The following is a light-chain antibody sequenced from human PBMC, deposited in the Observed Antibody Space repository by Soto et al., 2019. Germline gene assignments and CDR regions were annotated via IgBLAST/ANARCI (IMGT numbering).Light chain of an antibody. CDR1: QSVSTS. Sequence: EIVLTQSPATLSLSPGERATLSCRASQSVSTSLAWYQQKPGQAPRLLFYESSNRATGIPARFSGSGSGTDFTLTISGLEPEDFAVYYCQQRGVWPLTFGGGTKV. CDR2: ESS. V-gene: IGKV3-11*01. J-gene: IGKJ4*01. CDR3: QQRGVWPLT.